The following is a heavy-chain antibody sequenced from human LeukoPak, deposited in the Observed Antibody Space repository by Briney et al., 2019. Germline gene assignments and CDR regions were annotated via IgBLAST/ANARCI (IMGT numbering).Heavy chain of an antibody. CDR3: ARGLSYDILTGYFYYYYYMDV. D-gene: IGHD3-9*01. CDR1: GGSFSGYY. CDR2: INHSGST. J-gene: IGHJ6*03. V-gene: IGHV4-34*01. Sequence: SETLSLTCAVYGGSFSGYYWSWIRQPPGKGLEWIGEINHSGSTNYNPSLKSRVTISVDTSKNQFSLKLGSVTAADTAVYYCARGLSYDILTGYFYYYYYMDVWGKGTTVTVSS.